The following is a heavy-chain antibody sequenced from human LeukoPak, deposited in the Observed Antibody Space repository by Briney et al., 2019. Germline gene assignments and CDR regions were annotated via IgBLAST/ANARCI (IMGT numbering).Heavy chain of an antibody. Sequence: ASVNVSCKASGYTFNGYYMHWVRQAPGQGLEWMGWINPNSGDTNYAQKFQGRVTMTRDTSISTAYMELSRLRSDDTAVYYCALGWEVATDWFDPWGQGTLVTVSS. CDR3: ALGWEVATDWFDP. J-gene: IGHJ5*02. CDR1: GYTFNGYY. V-gene: IGHV1-2*02. CDR2: INPNSGDT. D-gene: IGHD5-12*01.